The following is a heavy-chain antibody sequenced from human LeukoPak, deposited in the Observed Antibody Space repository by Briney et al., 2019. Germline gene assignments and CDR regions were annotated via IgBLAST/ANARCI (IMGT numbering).Heavy chain of an antibody. J-gene: IGHJ4*02. CDR3: ARTYYDILTGYNPYFDY. D-gene: IGHD3-9*01. Sequence: TFKQDGSEKYYVDSVKGRFTISRDNAKNSLYLQMNSLRAEDTAVYYCARTYYDILTGYNPYFDYWGQGILVTVSS. CDR2: FKQDGSEK. V-gene: IGHV3-7*01.